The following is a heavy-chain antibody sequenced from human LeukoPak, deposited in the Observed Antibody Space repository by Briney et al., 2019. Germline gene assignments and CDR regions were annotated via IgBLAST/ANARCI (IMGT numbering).Heavy chain of an antibody. J-gene: IGHJ3*02. CDR3: AKDPNGDYIGAFDI. D-gene: IGHD4-17*01. V-gene: IGHV3-23*01. CDR1: EFTFSSYG. CDR2: ITGSGGST. Sequence: GGSLRLSCAASEFTFSSYGMTWVRQAPGKGLEWVSSITGSGGSTYYADSVQGRFTISRDNSKNTLYLQMNSLRAEDTAVYYCAKDPNGDYIGAFDIWGQGTMVTVSS.